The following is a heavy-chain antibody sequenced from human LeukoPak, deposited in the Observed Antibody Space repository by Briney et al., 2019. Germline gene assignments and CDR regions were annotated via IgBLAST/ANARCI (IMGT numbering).Heavy chain of an antibody. CDR1: GFTFSSYG. CDR2: ISYDGSNK. Sequence: EGSLRLSCAASGFTFSSYGMHWVRQAPGKGLEWVAVISYDGSNKYYADSVKGRFTISRDNSKNTLYLQMNSLRAEDTAVYYCAKVEGYYDILTGYDYYYYYGMDVWGQGTTVTVSS. D-gene: IGHD3-9*01. CDR3: AKVEGYYDILTGYDYYYYYGMDV. J-gene: IGHJ6*02. V-gene: IGHV3-30*18.